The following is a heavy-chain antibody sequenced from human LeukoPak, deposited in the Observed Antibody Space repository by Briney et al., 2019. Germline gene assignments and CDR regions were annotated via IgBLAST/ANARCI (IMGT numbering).Heavy chain of an antibody. CDR3: ARPRGVFSAINWFDP. V-gene: IGHV1-18*01. Sequence: ASVKVSCKASGYTFTSYGISWVRQAPGQGLEWMGWISAYNGNTNYAQKLQGRVTMTTDTSTSTAYMELRSLRSDDTAVYYCARPRGVFSAINWFDPWGQGTLVTVSS. D-gene: IGHD3-10*01. CDR2: ISAYNGNT. CDR1: GYTFTSYG. J-gene: IGHJ5*02.